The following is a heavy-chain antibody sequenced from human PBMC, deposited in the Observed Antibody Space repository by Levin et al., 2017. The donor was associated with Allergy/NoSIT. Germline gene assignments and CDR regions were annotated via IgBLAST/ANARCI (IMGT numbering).Heavy chain of an antibody. Sequence: GESLKISCKGSGYSFTSYWIGWVRQMPGKGLEWMGIIYPGDSDTRYSPSFQGQVTISADKSISTAYLQWSSLKASDTAMYYCARQERYYGSGSYYASTPFDYWGQGTLVTVSS. V-gene: IGHV5-51*01. CDR2: IYPGDSDT. CDR3: ARQERYYGSGSYYASTPFDY. CDR1: GYSFTSYW. D-gene: IGHD3-10*01. J-gene: IGHJ4*02.